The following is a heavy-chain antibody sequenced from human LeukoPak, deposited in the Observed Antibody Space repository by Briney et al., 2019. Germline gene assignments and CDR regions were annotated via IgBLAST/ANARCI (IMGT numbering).Heavy chain of an antibody. CDR1: GGSISSSPYY. D-gene: IGHD1-14*01. V-gene: IGHV4-39*07. CDR2: IYYSGST. Sequence: SETLSLTCSVSGGSISSSPYYWGWIRQPPGKGLEWIGSIYYSGSTYYNPSLKSRVTISVDTSKNQFSLKLSSVTAADTAVYYCASVRNGFDYWGQGTLVTVSS. J-gene: IGHJ4*02. CDR3: ASVRNGFDY.